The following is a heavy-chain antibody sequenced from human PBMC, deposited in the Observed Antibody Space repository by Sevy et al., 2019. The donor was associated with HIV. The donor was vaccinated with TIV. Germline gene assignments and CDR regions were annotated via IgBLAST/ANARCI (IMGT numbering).Heavy chain of an antibody. CDR2: ISAYNGHT. CDR1: GYPXSTYA. J-gene: IGHJ6*02. CDR3: ARLEASGSGWYGNGMDV. V-gene: IGHV1-18*01. Sequence: ASVKVSCKASGYPXSTYAISWVRQAPGQGLECMGWISAYNGHTNYAQSLQDRVTMTTDTSTSTAYMELRSLRSDDTAVYYCARLEASGSGWYGNGMDVWGQGTTVTVSS. D-gene: IGHD6-19*01.